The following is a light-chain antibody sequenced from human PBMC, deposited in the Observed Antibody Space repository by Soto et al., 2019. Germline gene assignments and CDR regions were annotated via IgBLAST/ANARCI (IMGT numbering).Light chain of an antibody. Sequence: DIQTTQSPTSLSASVGDRVTITCRASQGIRNYVAWYQQIPGKAPKLLIYAASTLQSGVPSRFSGSGSGTDFTLTINGLQPEDVATYSCQKYSSVPVFGPGTKVEIK. V-gene: IGKV1-27*01. CDR2: AAS. CDR3: QKYSSVPV. J-gene: IGKJ3*01. CDR1: QGIRNY.